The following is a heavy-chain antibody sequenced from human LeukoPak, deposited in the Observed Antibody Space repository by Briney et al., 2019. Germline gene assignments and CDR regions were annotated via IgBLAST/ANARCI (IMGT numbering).Heavy chain of an antibody. J-gene: IGHJ5*02. CDR3: ARGLEWLTRRHNWFDP. Sequence: ASVKVSCKASGYTFTSYGISWVRQAPGQGLEWMGYVSAYNAKTAYAQKFQGRVTMTTDTSTTTAYIELRSLRSDDTAVYYCARGLEWLTRRHNWFDPWGQGTLVTVSS. CDR2: VSAYNAKT. V-gene: IGHV1-18*01. CDR1: GYTFTSYG. D-gene: IGHD3-3*01.